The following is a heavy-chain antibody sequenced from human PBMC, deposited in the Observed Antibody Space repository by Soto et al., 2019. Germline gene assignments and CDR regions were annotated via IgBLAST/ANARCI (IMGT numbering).Heavy chain of an antibody. CDR3: ARLVATEGFDS. CDR1: AGSINSINW. CDR2: IYHGGNT. J-gene: IGHJ4*02. V-gene: IGHV4-4*02. Sequence: SETLSLTCSLSAGSINSINWWSWVRQPPGKGLEWIGEIYHGGNTNYNPSLRSRVTISVDESKNQSSLKLSSVTAADTAVYYCARLVATEGFDSWGQGTLVTVSS.